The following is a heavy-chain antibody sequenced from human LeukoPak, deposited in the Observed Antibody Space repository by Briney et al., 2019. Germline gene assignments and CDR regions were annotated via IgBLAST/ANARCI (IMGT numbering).Heavy chain of an antibody. CDR2: IYNSGGT. V-gene: IGHV4-59*12. CDR3: ARRANYYGSGSYPYNWFDP. J-gene: IGHJ5*02. Sequence: SETLSLTCTVSGGSITSSFYWSWIRQSPGKGLEWIGYIYNSGGTKYNPSLKSRLTISVDTSKNQFSLKLSSVTAADTAVYYCARRANYYGSGSYPYNWFDPWGQGTLVTVSS. D-gene: IGHD3-10*01. CDR1: GGSITSSFY.